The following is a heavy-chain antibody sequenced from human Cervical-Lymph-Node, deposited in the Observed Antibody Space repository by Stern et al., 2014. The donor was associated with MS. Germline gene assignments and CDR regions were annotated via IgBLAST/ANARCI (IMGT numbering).Heavy chain of an antibody. J-gene: IGHJ5*01. CDR1: GSSITPSNW. Sequence: QVQLQESGPGLVKPSGTLSLTCGVSGSSITPSNWWTWVRPPPGKGLEWIGEIYHSGNLNFNPSIKGRVIMSVYKSKNQISLKLTSVTAADTAVYYCARGEVTTWFDSWGPGTLVTVSS. V-gene: IGHV4-4*02. D-gene: IGHD4-17*01. CDR3: ARGEVTTWFDS. CDR2: IYHSGNL.